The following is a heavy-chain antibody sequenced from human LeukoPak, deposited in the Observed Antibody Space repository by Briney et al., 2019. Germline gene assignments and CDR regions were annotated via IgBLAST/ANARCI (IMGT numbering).Heavy chain of an antibody. V-gene: IGHV3-7*04. CDR3: PRGHYLSYY. CDR1: GFTFNTYW. Sequence: GGSLRLSCAASGFTFNTYWMTWVRQAPGKGLEWVANINQDGSEKYYVDSVKGRFTISRDNPKNSLCLQMNSLRAEDTAVYYCPRGHYLSYYWGRGTLVAVSS. J-gene: IGHJ4*02. CDR2: INQDGSEK. D-gene: IGHD2-15*01.